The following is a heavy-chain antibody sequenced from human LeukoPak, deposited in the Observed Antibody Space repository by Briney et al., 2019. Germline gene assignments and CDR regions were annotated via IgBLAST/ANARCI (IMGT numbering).Heavy chain of an antibody. CDR3: ARDTDFYDSSGPFDC. Sequence: GGSLRLSCAASGFSFSSYPMHWVRQAPGKGLEWVAVISYYVTNKDYTDSVKGRFTVSRDNSKNTLYLQMNSLRAEDTAVYYCARDTDFYDSSGPFDCWGQGTLVSVSS. CDR1: GFSFSSYP. D-gene: IGHD3-22*01. J-gene: IGHJ4*02. CDR2: ISYYVTNK. V-gene: IGHV3-30-3*01.